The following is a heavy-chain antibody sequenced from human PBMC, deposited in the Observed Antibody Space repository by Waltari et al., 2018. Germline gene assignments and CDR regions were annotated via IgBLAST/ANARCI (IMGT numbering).Heavy chain of an antibody. Sequence: HVQLQESGPGMVTPSGTLSLPSVVSGYSMSSSSWWSWVRQPPGKGLEWIGQIHPSGRTNYNPSLPSLESRVTMSIDTSNNLFSLEVTSATAADTAVYYCARDRGRGLYLDSWGRGSLVTVSP. V-gene: IGHV4-4*02. CDR3: ARDRGRGLYLDS. CDR1: GYSMSSSSW. D-gene: IGHD2-15*01. CDR2: IHPSGRT. J-gene: IGHJ4*02.